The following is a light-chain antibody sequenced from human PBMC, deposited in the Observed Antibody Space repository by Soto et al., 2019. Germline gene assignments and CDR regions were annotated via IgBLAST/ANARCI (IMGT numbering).Light chain of an antibody. CDR3: QSYDSSLSGSNVV. J-gene: IGLJ2*01. CDR2: GNS. V-gene: IGLV1-40*01. CDR1: SSNIGAGYD. Sequence: QSVLTQPPSVSGAPVQRVTISCTGSSSNIGAGYDVHWYQQLPGTAPKLLIYGNSNRPSGVPDRFSGSKSGTSASLAITGLQAEDEADYYCQSYDSSLSGSNVVFGGGTKLPVL.